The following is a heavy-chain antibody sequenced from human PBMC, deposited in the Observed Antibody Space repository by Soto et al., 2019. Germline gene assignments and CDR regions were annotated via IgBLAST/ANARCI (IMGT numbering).Heavy chain of an antibody. J-gene: IGHJ6*02. D-gene: IGHD6-19*01. CDR2: FDPEDGET. CDR1: GYTLTELS. V-gene: IGHV1-24*01. CDR3: ATDTGYSSGWYGNYYYYGMDV. Sequence: ASVKVSFKVSGYTLTELSMHWVRQAPGKGLEWMGGFDPEDGETIYAQKFQGRVTMTEDTSTDTAYMELSSLRSEDTAVYYCATDTGYSSGWYGNYYYYGMDVWGQGTTVTVSS.